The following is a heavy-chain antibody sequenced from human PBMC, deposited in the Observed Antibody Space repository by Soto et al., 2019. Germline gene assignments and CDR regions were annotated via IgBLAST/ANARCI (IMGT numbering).Heavy chain of an antibody. CDR2: IYPGDSDT. V-gene: IGHV5-51*01. J-gene: IGHJ3*01. D-gene: IGHD6-19*01. CDR3: ARARRERSSSGWYGGYV. Sequence: GESLKISCKGSGYSFTSYWIGWVRQMPGKGLEWMGIIYPGDSDTRYSPSFQGQVTISVDTSKNQFSLKLSSVTAADTAVYYCARARRERSSSGWYGGYVWGQGTMVTVSS. CDR1: GYSFTSYW.